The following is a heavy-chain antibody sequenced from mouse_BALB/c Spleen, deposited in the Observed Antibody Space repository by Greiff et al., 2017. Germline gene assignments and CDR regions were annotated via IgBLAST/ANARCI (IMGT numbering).Heavy chain of an antibody. CDR3: ARPFYYDYDGFAY. J-gene: IGHJ3*01. CDR1: GFTFSSYA. D-gene: IGHD2-4*01. CDR2: ISSGGSYT. Sequence: EVMLVESGGGLVKPGGSLKLSCAASGFTFSSYAMSWVRQTPEKRLEWVATISSGGSYTYYPDSVKGRFTISRDNAKNTLYLQMSSLRSEDTAMYYCARPFYYDYDGFAYWGQGTLVTVSA. V-gene: IGHV5-9-1*01.